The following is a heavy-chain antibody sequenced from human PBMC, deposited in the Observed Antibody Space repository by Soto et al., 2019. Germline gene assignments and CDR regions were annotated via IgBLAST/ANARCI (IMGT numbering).Heavy chain of an antibody. J-gene: IGHJ4*02. V-gene: IGHV4-31*03. CDR2: IYYSGST. CDR3: ARDRGVVYSYGTWGFDY. CDR1: GGSISSVGYY. D-gene: IGHD5-18*01. Sequence: QVQLQESGPGLVKPSQTLSLTCTVSGGSISSVGYYWSWIRQHPGKGLEWIGYIYYSGSTYYNPSLKSRVTISVDTSNNQFSLKLSSVTAADTAVYYCARDRGVVYSYGTWGFDYWGQGTLVTVSS.